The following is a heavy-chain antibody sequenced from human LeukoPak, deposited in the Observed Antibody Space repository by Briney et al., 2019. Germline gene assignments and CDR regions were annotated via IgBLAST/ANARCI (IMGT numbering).Heavy chain of an antibody. Sequence: GGSLRLSCAASGFTFSSYGMSWVRQAPGKGLEWVSAISGSGGSTYYADSVKGRFTISRDNSKNTLYLQMNSLRAEDTALYYCASGGIYYGAAFDFWGQGSLVTVSA. CDR1: GFTFSSYG. J-gene: IGHJ4*02. CDR2: ISGSGGST. CDR3: ASGGIYYGAAFDF. V-gene: IGHV3-23*01. D-gene: IGHD1-26*01.